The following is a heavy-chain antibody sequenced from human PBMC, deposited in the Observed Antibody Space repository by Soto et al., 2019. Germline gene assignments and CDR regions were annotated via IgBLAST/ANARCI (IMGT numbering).Heavy chain of an antibody. J-gene: IGHJ6*02. D-gene: IGHD6-6*01. V-gene: IGHV3-48*03. CDR3: AREMVIAARSNYYYYGMDV. CDR1: GFTFSSYE. CDR2: ISSSGSTI. Sequence: EVQLVESGGGLVQPGGSLRLSCAASGFTFSSYEMNWVRQAPGKGLEWVSYISSSGSTIYYADSVKGRFTISRDNAKNALYLQMNSLRAEDTAVYYCAREMVIAARSNYYYYGMDVWGQGTKFTVSS.